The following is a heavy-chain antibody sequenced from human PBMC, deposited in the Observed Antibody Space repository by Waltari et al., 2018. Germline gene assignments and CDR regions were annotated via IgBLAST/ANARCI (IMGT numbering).Heavy chain of an antibody. CDR3: ARARDEKTAMVYFDH. V-gene: IGHV3-74*01. CDR1: GFRFGDYW. D-gene: IGHD3-10*01. CDR2: INVDGGYI. J-gene: IGHJ4*02. Sequence: EVHLAESGGGVVQPGGSLRLSCTGSGFRFGDYWMHWVRQAPGKGLEWVSRINVDGGYISYGDSVKGRFTISRDNSKNTVHLQMNSLRVDDTATYYCARARDEKTAMVYFDHWGQGTLVSVSS.